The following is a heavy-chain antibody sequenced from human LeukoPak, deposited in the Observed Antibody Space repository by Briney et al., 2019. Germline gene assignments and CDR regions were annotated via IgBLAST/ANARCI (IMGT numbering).Heavy chain of an antibody. Sequence: GGSLRLSCAASGFIFSDFAMHWVRQAPGKGLEWLAGTSDDGTKTYYAQSVKGRFTISRDNSKNMLFLQMDSLRSEDTAIYYCARRDNFEYWGQGTLVTVSS. CDR2: TSDDGTKT. V-gene: IGHV3-30-3*01. CDR1: GFIFSDFA. J-gene: IGHJ4*02. D-gene: IGHD3-9*01. CDR3: ARRDNFEY.